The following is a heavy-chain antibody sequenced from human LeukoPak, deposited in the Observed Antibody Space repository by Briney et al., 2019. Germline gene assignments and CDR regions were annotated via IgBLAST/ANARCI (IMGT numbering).Heavy chain of an antibody. J-gene: IGHJ4*02. CDR1: GGSISSGDYY. CDR2: IYYSGST. D-gene: IGHD2-15*01. Sequence: PSETLSLTCTVSGGSISSGDYYWSWIRQPPGKGLEWIGYIYYSGSTYYNPSLKSRVTISVDTSKNQFSLKLSSVTAADTAMYYCARKYCSGGDCYSNYWGQGTLVTVSS. CDR3: ARKYCSGGDCYSNY. V-gene: IGHV4-30-4*01.